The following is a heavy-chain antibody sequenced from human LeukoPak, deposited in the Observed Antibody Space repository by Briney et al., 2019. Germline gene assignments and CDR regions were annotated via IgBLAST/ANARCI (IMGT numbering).Heavy chain of an antibody. CDR2: ISWNSGSI. J-gene: IGHJ4*02. CDR1: GFTFDDYA. V-gene: IGHV3-9*01. D-gene: IGHD3-9*01. CDR3: AKGSNYDIPYYFDY. Sequence: GWSLRLSCAASGFTFDDYAMHWVRQAPGKGLEWVSGISWNSGSIGYADSVKGRFTISRDNAKNSLYLQMNSLRAEDTALYYCAKGSNYDIPYYFDYWGQGTLVTVSS.